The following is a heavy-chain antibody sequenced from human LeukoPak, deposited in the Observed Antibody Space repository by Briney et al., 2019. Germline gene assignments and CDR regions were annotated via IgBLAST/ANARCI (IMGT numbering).Heavy chain of an antibody. CDR2: IYHSGST. CDR1: GGSISSGGYS. D-gene: IGHD3-9*01. Sequence: SQTLSLTCAVSGGSISSGGYSWSWIRQPPGKGLEWIGYIYHSGSTYYNPSLKSLVTISVDRSKNQFSLKLSSVTAADTAVYYCARTSYDILTGYYAYFDYWGQGTLVTVSS. J-gene: IGHJ4*02. CDR3: ARTSYDILTGYYAYFDY. V-gene: IGHV4-30-2*01.